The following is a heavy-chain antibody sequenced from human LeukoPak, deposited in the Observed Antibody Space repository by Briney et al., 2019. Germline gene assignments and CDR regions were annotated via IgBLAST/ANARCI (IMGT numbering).Heavy chain of an antibody. V-gene: IGHV3-30*04. J-gene: IGHJ4*02. CDR3: ARDRLRGYSYGGNFDY. CDR1: GFTFSSYA. Sequence: GGSLRLSCAASGFTFSSYAMHWVRQAPGKGLEWVAVISYDGSNKYYADSVKGRFTISRDNSKNTLYLQMNSLRAEDTAVYYCARDRLRGYSYGGNFDYWGQGTLVTVSS. CDR2: ISYDGSNK. D-gene: IGHD5-18*01.